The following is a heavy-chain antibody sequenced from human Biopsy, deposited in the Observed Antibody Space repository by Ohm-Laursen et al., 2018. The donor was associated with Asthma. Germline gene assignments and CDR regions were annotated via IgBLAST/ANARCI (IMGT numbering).Heavy chain of an antibody. CDR2: FFHTGST. CDR1: GGSINSSTW. CDR3: ATLRVYCRGANCFFFNY. V-gene: IGHV4-4*02. J-gene: IGHJ4*02. D-gene: IGHD2-2*01. Sequence: SDTLSLTCTVSGGSINSSTWWSWVRHPPGKWLAGIGEFFHTGSTNYSQSLKSRFTISVDKSKNQYSLNLRSVTAADTAVYYCATLRVYCRGANCFFFNYWGQGTLVTVSS.